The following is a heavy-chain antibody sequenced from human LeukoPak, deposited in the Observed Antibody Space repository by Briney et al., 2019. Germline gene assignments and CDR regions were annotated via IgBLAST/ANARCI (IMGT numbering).Heavy chain of an antibody. Sequence: SETLSLTCTVSGGSINSDEYYWNWIRQTPGKGLECIGLIYSSGDTYYNPSLKSRVTISLDTSKNQFSLKLRSVTAAGTAVYFCARGARIRGVSDYWGQGTLVTVSS. CDR1: GGSINSDEYY. CDR3: ARGARIRGVSDY. D-gene: IGHD3-10*01. J-gene: IGHJ4*02. V-gene: IGHV4-30-4*08. CDR2: IYSSGDT.